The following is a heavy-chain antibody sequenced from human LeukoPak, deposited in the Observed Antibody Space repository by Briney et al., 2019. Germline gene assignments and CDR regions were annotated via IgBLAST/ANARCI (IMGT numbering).Heavy chain of an antibody. V-gene: IGHV3-33*01. CDR1: GFNFSSYG. Sequence: GGSLRLSCAASGFNFSSYGMHWVRQAPGKGLEWVTSIWFDGSNIHYADSVKGRVIISRDNSKSALYLQMNSLRAEDTAIYYCARDRTTVTTFDYWGQGTLVTVSS. CDR2: IWFDGSNI. J-gene: IGHJ4*02. CDR3: ARDRTTVTTFDY. D-gene: IGHD4-17*01.